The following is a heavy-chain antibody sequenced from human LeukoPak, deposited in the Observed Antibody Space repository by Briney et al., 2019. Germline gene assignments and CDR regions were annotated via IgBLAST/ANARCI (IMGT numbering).Heavy chain of an antibody. CDR2: ISGDGGST. Sequence: GGSLRLSCAASGFTFSSYSMNWVRQAPGKGLEWVSLISGDGGSTYYADSVKGRFTISRDNSKNSLYLQMNSLRTEDTALYYCAKDIGFLYSSSNFDYWGQGTLVTVSS. D-gene: IGHD6-13*01. J-gene: IGHJ4*02. CDR1: GFTFSSYS. V-gene: IGHV3-43*02. CDR3: AKDIGFLYSSSNFDY.